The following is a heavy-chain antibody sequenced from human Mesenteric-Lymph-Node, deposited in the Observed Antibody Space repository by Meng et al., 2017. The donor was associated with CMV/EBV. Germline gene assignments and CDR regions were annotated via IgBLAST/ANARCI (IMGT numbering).Heavy chain of an antibody. Sequence: SVKVSCKASGGTFSSYAISWVRQAPGQGLEWMGGIIPIFGTANYAQKFQGRVTITTDESTSTAYMELSSLRSEDTAVYYCARDGTYNWNDLGYWGQGTLVTVSS. D-gene: IGHD1-1*01. V-gene: IGHV1-69*05. CDR1: GGTFSSYA. J-gene: IGHJ4*02. CDR3: ARDGTYNWNDLGY. CDR2: IIPIFGTA.